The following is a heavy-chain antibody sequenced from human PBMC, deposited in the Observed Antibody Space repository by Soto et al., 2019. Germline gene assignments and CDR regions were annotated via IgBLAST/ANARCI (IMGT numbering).Heavy chain of an antibody. V-gene: IGHV3-9*01. J-gene: IGHJ4*01. CDR1: GFTFDDYA. D-gene: IGHD2-21*01. CDR2: ISWNSGSI. CDR3: AKDYSAYCGGDCHPFDY. Sequence: EVQLVESGGGLVQPGRSLRLSCAASGFTFDDYAMHWVRQAPGKGLEWVSGISWNSGSIGYADSVKGRFTISRDNAKNSLYLQMNSLRAEDTALYYCAKDYSAYCGGDCHPFDYWGHGTLVTVSS.